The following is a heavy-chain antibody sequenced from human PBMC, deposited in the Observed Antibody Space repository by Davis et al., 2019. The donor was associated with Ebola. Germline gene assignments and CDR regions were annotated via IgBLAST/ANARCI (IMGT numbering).Heavy chain of an antibody. Sequence: MPSETLSLTCAVYGGSFSGYYWRWIRQPPGKGLEWIGEINHSGSTNYNPSLKSRVTISVDTSKNQFSLKLSSVTAADAAVYYCARPRFSSSFKAWRVWGQGALVAVSS. CDR2: INHSGST. CDR1: GGSFSGYY. CDR3: ARPRFSSSFKAWRV. V-gene: IGHV4-34*01. J-gene: IGHJ4*02. D-gene: IGHD3-22*01.